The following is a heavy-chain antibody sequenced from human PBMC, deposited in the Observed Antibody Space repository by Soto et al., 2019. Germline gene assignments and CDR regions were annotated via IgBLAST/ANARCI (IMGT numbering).Heavy chain of an antibody. J-gene: IGHJ5*02. CDR3: ARGIFCSGWCDWFDP. V-gene: IGHV1-2*04. D-gene: IGHD6-19*01. CDR2: INPNSGGT. CDR1: GYTFTGYY. Sequence: GASVKVSCKASGYTFTGYYMHWVRQAPGQGLEWMGWINPNSGGTNYAQKFQGWVTMTRDTSISTAYMELSRLRSDDTAVYYCARGIFCSGWCDWFDPWGQGTLVTVSS.